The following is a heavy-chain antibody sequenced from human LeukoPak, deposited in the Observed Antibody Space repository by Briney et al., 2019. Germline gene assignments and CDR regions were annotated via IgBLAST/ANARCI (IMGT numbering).Heavy chain of an antibody. CDR1: GFTFSRYW. D-gene: IGHD3-10*01. CDR2: INQARSEK. J-gene: IGHJ4*02. CDR3: ARVTPGGVGSFDY. V-gene: IGHV3-7*01. Sequence: GGSLRLSCAASGFTFSRYWMSWVRQAPGKGLEWVADINQARSEKFYVDSVKGRFTISRDNAKISLYLQMNSLRAEDTAVYYCARVTPGGVGSFDYWGQGTLVTVSS.